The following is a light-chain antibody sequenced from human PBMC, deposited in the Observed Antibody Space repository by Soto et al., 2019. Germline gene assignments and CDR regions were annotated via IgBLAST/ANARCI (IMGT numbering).Light chain of an antibody. Sequence: DIQMTQSPSTLSASVGDRFTSTCRASQSINRRLAWYQQKPGKAPNLLIYDASTLESGVPARFSGGDSGTEFTLTISSLQPDDFTTFYCQQYNSYPWTFGQGTNV. CDR2: DAS. CDR3: QQYNSYPWT. V-gene: IGKV1-5*01. J-gene: IGKJ1*01. CDR1: QSINRR.